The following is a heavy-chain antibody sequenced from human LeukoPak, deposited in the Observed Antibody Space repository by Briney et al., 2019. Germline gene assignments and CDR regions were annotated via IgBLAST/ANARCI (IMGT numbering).Heavy chain of an antibody. Sequence: SETLSLTCTVSGGSISSYYWSWIRQPPGKGLEWIGYIYYSGSTNYNPSLKSRVTISVDTSKNQFSLKLSSVTAADTAVYYCARQGTTVTTRFDYWGQGTLVTVSS. J-gene: IGHJ4*02. D-gene: IGHD4-17*01. CDR1: GGSISSYY. CDR2: IYYSGST. V-gene: IGHV4-59*08. CDR3: ARQGTTVTTRFDY.